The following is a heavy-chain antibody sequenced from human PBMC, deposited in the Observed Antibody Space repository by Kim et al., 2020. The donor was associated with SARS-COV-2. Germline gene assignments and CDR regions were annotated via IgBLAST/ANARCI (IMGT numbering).Heavy chain of an antibody. D-gene: IGHD3-16*01. V-gene: IGHV5-51*01. CDR3: ARRRGDMMTLSLYFDF. Sequence: GESLKISCEISGYSFADFWIAWVRHVPGKGLEWIGIIYPGDSDTKYSPSFQGQVTISADKSINNAYLQCTSLQASDTAIYYCARRRGDMMTLSLYFDFWG. CDR1: GYSFADFW. CDR2: IYPGDSDT. J-gene: IGHJ4*01.